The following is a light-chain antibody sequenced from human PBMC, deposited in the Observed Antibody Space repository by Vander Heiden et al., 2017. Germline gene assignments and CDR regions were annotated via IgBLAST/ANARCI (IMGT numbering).Light chain of an antibody. CDR2: AAS. Sequence: IQLTQSPSPLSASVGDRVTITCRASQSISSYLDWYQQRPGQAPKLLIYAASRLQSGVPSRFSGSGSGTDFTLTISSLQPEDFATYFCQQSYSTPWTFGQGTKLENK. V-gene: IGKV1-39*01. CDR1: QSISSY. CDR3: QQSYSTPWT. J-gene: IGKJ2*02.